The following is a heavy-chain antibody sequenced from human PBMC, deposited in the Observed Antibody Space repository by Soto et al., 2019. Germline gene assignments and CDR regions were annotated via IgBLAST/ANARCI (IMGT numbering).Heavy chain of an antibody. CDR1: GGTFSSYA. J-gene: IGHJ4*02. CDR2: IIPIFGTA. V-gene: IGHV1-69*06. D-gene: IGHD4-17*01. Sequence: QVQLVQTGAAVKKPGSSVKVSCKASGGTFSSYAISWVRQAPGQGLEWMGGIIPIFGTANYAKKFQGRVKITADKSTSTAYRELSSLRSEDTAVYYCARDDYGGNYDPNFDYWGQGTLVTVSS. CDR3: ARDDYGGNYDPNFDY.